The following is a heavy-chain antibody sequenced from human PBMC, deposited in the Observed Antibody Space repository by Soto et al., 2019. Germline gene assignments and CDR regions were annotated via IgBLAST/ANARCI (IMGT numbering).Heavy chain of an antibody. CDR3: AKPPPAGYDYGDYDGSWAFDI. CDR2: ISGSGGST. D-gene: IGHD4-17*01. CDR1: GFTFSSYA. V-gene: IGHV3-23*01. J-gene: IGHJ3*02. Sequence: EVLLLESGGGLVQPGGSLRLSCAASGFTFSSYAMSWVRQAPGKGLEWVSAISGSGGSTYYADSVEGRFTISSDNSKNTLYLQMHGLRAEDTAVYYCAKPPPAGYDYGDYDGSWAFDIWGQGTMVTVSS.